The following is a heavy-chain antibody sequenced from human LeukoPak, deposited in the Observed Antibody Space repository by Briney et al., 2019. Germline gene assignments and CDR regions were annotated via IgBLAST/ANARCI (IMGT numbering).Heavy chain of an antibody. CDR3: TRVANTATPFDY. D-gene: IGHD5-18*01. J-gene: IGHJ4*02. V-gene: IGHV3-49*05. CDR1: GFTFGDYA. CDR2: IRSKAYGGTT. Sequence: KPGGSLRLSCTASGFTFGDYAMSWFRQAPGRGLEWVGFIRSKAYGGTTEYAASVKGRFTISRNDSKSIAYLQMNSLKTEDAAVHYSTRVANTATPFDYWGQGTLVTVSS.